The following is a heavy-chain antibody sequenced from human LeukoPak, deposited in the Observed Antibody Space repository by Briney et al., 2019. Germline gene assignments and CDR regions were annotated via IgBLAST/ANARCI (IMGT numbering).Heavy chain of an antibody. V-gene: IGHV3-21*01. CDR3: AKALEWFFDL. J-gene: IGHJ2*01. CDR1: GFTFTTYS. D-gene: IGHD5-24*01. Sequence: GGSLRLSCAASGFTFTTYSMNWVRQAPGEGLEWVSSISATSSHIYHAGAVKGRFTTSRDNAKNSLFLQMNSLRVEDTAVYYCAKALEWFFDLWGRGTLVTVSS. CDR2: ISATSSHI.